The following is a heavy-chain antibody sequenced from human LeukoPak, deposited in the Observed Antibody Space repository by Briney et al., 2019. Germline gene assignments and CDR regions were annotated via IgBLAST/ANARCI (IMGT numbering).Heavy chain of an antibody. J-gene: IGHJ4*02. D-gene: IGHD6-19*01. Sequence: GGSLRLSCAASGFTDSSNYMSWVRQAPGKGLEWVAVIYSGGSTYYADSVKGRFTISRDNSKNTLYLQMNSLRAEDTAVYYCARDRSLGIAVAGDQYFDYWGQGTLVTVSS. CDR2: IYSGGST. CDR3: ARDRSLGIAVAGDQYFDY. V-gene: IGHV3-66*01. CDR1: GFTDSSNY.